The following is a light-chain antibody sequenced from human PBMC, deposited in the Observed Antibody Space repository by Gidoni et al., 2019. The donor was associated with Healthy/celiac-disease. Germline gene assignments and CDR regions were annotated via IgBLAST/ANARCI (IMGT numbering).Light chain of an antibody. J-gene: IGLJ3*02. Sequence: QSALTQPASASGSPGQSITISCTGTSSDVGGYNYVSWYQQRPGKAPKLMIYEVSNRPSGVSNRFSGSKSGNTASLTISGLQAEDEADYYCSSYTSSSRVFGGGTKLTVL. CDR1: SSDVGGYNY. CDR3: SSYTSSSRV. CDR2: EVS. V-gene: IGLV2-14*01.